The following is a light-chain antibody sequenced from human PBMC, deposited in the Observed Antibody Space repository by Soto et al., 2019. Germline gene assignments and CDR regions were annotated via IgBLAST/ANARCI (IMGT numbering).Light chain of an antibody. J-gene: IGKJ1*01. Sequence: DIQVTQSRPTLSASVGDRVTITCRAIQSISSWLAWYQQKPGKAPKLLIYDASSLESGVPSRFSGSGSGTEFTLTISSLQPDDFATYYCQQYNSYSPTWTFGQGTKVDIK. V-gene: IGKV1-5*01. CDR3: QQYNSYSPTWT. CDR1: QSISSW. CDR2: DAS.